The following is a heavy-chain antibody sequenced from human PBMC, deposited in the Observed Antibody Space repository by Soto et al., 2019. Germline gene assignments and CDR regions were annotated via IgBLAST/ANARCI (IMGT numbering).Heavy chain of an antibody. CDR1: GDSVSSNSAA. CDR3: ARDFGFLGATAGYNYSGMDV. CDR2: TYYRSKWYN. Sequence: SQTLSLTCAISGDSVSSNSAAWNWIRQSPSRGLEWLGRTYYRSKWYNDYAVSVKSRITINPDTSKNQFSLQMNSLRAEDTAVYYCARDFGFLGATAGYNYSGMDVWGQGTTVTVSS. J-gene: IGHJ6*02. V-gene: IGHV6-1*01. D-gene: IGHD1-26*01.